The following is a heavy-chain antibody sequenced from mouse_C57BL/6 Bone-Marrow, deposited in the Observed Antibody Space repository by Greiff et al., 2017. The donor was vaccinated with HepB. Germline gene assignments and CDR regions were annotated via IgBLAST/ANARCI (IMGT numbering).Heavy chain of an antibody. CDR1: GYTFTSYW. J-gene: IGHJ4*01. V-gene: IGHV1-55*01. Sequence: QVQLQQPGAELVKPGASVKMSCKASGYTFTSYWITWVKQRPGQGLEWIGDIYPGSGSTNYNEKFKSKATLTVDTSSSTAYMQLSSLTSEDSAVYDCARATTVVGYAMGDWGQGTSVTVSS. CDR2: IYPGSGST. CDR3: ARATTVVGYAMGD. D-gene: IGHD1-1*01.